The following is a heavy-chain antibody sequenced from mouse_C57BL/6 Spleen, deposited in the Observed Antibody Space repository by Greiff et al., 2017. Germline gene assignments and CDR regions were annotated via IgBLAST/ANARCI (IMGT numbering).Heavy chain of an antibody. J-gene: IGHJ1*03. CDR3: TRLRRYTFDV. CDR1: GYTFTDYE. D-gene: IGHD1-1*01. CDR2: IDPETGGT. Sequence: QVQLQQSGAELVRPGASVTLSCKASGYTFTDYEMHWVKQTPVHGLEGIGAIDPETGGTAYNQKFKGKAILTADKSSSTAYMELRSLTSEDSAVYYCTRLRRYTFDVWGTGTTVTVSS. V-gene: IGHV1-15*01.